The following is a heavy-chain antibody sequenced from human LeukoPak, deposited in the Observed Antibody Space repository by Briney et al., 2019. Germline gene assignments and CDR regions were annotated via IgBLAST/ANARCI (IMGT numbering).Heavy chain of an antibody. J-gene: IGHJ6*03. Sequence: PGGSLRLSCAASGFTFRSYGMHWVRQAPGKGLEWVAVIWYDGSNKYYADSVKGRFTISRDNSKNTLYLQMNSLRAEDTAVYYCARRRDSWYYYMDVWGKGTTVTVSS. D-gene: IGHD3-22*01. CDR2: IWYDGSNK. CDR3: ARRRDSWYYYMDV. CDR1: GFTFRSYG. V-gene: IGHV3-33*01.